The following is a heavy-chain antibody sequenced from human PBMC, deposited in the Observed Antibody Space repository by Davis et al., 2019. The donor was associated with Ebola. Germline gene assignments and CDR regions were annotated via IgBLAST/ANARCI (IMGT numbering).Heavy chain of an antibody. CDR1: GYTFTGYY. CDR3: ATHSGSSAFDI. CDR2: INPSGGST. D-gene: IGHD6-6*01. V-gene: IGHV1-46*01. Sequence: ASVKVSCKASGYTFTGYYMHWVRQAPGQGLEWMGIINPSGGSTSYAQKFQGRVTMTRDTSTSTAYMELSSLRSEDTAVYYCATHSGSSAFDIWGQGTMVTVSS. J-gene: IGHJ3*02.